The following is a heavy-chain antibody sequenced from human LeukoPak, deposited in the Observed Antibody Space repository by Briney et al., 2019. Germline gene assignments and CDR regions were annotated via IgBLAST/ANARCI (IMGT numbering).Heavy chain of an antibody. Sequence: GGSLRLSCAASVFTFSSYWMRWVRQAPWKGLEWVANIKQDGSEKNYVDSVKGRFTISRDNAKNSLYLQMNSLRAEDTAVYYCASGLELDYWGQGTLVTVSS. CDR3: ASGLELDY. V-gene: IGHV3-7*03. CDR1: VFTFSSYW. CDR2: IKQDGSEK. J-gene: IGHJ4*02.